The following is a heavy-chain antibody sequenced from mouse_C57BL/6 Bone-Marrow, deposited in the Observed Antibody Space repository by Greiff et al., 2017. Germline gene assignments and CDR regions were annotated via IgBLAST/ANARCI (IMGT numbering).Heavy chain of an antibody. Sequence: QVQLQQPGAELVMPGASVKLSCKASGYTFTSYWMHWVKQRPGQGLEWIGEIDPSDSYTNYNQKFKGKSTLTVDKSSSTAYMQLSSLTSEDSAVYYCARDGYYPRWFAYWGQGTLVTVSA. D-gene: IGHD2-3*01. J-gene: IGHJ3*01. CDR2: IDPSDSYT. CDR1: GYTFTSYW. V-gene: IGHV1-69*01. CDR3: ARDGYYPRWFAY.